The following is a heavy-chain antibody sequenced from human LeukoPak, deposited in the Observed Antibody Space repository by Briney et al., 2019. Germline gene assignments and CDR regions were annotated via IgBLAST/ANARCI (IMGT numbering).Heavy chain of an antibody. D-gene: IGHD1-26*01. CDR1: GFTFENYA. CDR2: ISYDGSHI. CDR3: ARVGSSGEHCYYDH. Sequence: GGSLRLSCVGSGFTFENYAVHWVRQPPGKGLKWMSVISYDGSHIYYADSVEGRFTISRDNSKNTVYLQMNGLGPTDTAVYYCARVGSSGEHCYYDHWGQGTLVTVSS. J-gene: IGHJ4*02. V-gene: IGHV3-30*04.